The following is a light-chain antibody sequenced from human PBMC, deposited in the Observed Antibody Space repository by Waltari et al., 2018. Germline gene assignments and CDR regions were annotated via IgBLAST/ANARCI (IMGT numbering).Light chain of an antibody. CDR2: GAY. J-gene: IGKJ1*01. CDR1: QSVNPY. Sequence: IVLTQSPGTLSLSPGERATLSCRASQSVNPYLAWYQQKPGQAPRLLIYGAYTRAAGIPYRFSGSGSGTDFSLTISRLEAEDFAVYYCQHHVRLPATFGQGTKVEIK. V-gene: IGKV3-20*01. CDR3: QHHVRLPAT.